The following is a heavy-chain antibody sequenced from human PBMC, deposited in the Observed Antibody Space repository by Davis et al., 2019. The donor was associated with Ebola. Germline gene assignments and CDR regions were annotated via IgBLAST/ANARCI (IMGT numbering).Heavy chain of an antibody. J-gene: IGHJ6*03. Sequence: SVKVSCKASGGTFSSYAISWVRQAPGEGLEWMGIINPSGGRTTYAQKFQGRVTMTRDTSTSTVYMELSSLRSEDTAVYYCARWVDYYYYMDVWGKGTTVTVSS. V-gene: IGHV1-46*01. CDR3: ARWVDYYYYMDV. CDR2: INPSGGRT. CDR1: GGTFSSYA. D-gene: IGHD2-15*01.